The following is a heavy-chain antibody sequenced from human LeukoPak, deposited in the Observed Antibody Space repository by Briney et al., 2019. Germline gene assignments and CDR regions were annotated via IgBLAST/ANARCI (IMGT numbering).Heavy chain of an antibody. CDR3: ARQLRAMANNWFDP. CDR1: GGSISSYY. V-gene: IGHV4-59*08. D-gene: IGHD5-18*01. Sequence: SETLSLTCTVSGGSISSYYWSWIRQPPGKGLEWIGYIYYSGSTNYNPSLKNRVTISVDTSKNQFSLKLSSVTAADTAVYYCARQLRAMANNWFDPWGQGTLVTVSS. CDR2: IYYSGST. J-gene: IGHJ5*02.